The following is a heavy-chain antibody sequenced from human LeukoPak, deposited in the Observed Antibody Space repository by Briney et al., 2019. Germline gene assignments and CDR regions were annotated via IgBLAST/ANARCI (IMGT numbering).Heavy chain of an antibody. CDR1: GSSISNYY. D-gene: IGHD2-2*01. CDR2: IYTSAST. J-gene: IGHJ3*02. Sequence: SETLSLTCTVSGSSISNYYWSWLRQPAGKGLEWIGRIYTSASTNYNPSLKSRVTLSVDASKNQFSLRLSSLTAADTAVYYCARGRYCSATICSGGDAFDIWGQGTVVTVSS. CDR3: ARGRYCSATICSGGDAFDI. V-gene: IGHV4-4*07.